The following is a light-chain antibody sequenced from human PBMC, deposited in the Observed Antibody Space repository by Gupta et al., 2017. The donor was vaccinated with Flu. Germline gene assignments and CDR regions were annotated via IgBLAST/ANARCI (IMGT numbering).Light chain of an antibody. CDR3: HQENTNPFT. CDR2: RAS. J-gene: IGKJ4*01. CDR1: QSVSTW. Sequence: DMPLLPSPSTLSASVGDRVTISCRASQSVSTWLAWYQQRPGKAPKILIQRASNLETGVPSRFSGSGSGTEFTLTISNLQPDDFATYYCHQENTNPFTFGQGTKVEIK. V-gene: IGKV1-5*03.